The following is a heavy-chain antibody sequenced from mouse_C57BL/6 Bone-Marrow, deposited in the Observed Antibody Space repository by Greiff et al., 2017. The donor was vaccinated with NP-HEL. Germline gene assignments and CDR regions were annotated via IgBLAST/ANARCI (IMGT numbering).Heavy chain of an antibody. V-gene: IGHV5-17*01. CDR2: ISRGSSTI. D-gene: IGHD4-1*01. CDR3: ARTGTDY. CDR1: GFTFSDYG. J-gene: IGHJ2*01. Sequence: EVKLVESGGGLVKPGGSLKLSCAASGFTFSDYGMHWVRQAPEKGLEWVAYISRGSSTINYADKVKGRFTITRDKAKNTRFLQMTSLRSEDTAMYYCARTGTDYWGQGTTLTVSS.